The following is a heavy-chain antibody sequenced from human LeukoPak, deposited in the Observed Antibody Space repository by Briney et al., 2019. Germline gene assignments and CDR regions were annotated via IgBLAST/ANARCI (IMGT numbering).Heavy chain of an antibody. D-gene: IGHD6-19*01. V-gene: IGHV4-4*07. J-gene: IGHJ5*02. CDR1: GGSFSGYY. CDR3: ARLWYSSGWYEDPNWFDP. Sequence: SETLSLTCTVSGGSFSGYYWTWIRQPAGKGLEWIGRIYYTGSTNYNPSHKSRATLSVDTSKKQFSLRLRSVTAADTAVYYCARLWYSSGWYEDPNWFDPWGQGTLVTVSS. CDR2: IYYTGST.